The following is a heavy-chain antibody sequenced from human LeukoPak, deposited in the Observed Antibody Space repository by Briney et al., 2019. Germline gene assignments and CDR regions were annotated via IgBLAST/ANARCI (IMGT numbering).Heavy chain of an antibody. Sequence: ASVKVSCKVSGYTLTELSMHWVRQAPGKGLEWMGRFDPEDGETIYAQKFQGRVSMTEDTSTNTAYMELSSLRSEDTAVYYCATQQLVRFVLRFQHWGQGTLVTVSS. J-gene: IGHJ1*01. V-gene: IGHV1-24*01. CDR1: GYTLTELS. D-gene: IGHD6-13*01. CDR3: ATQQLVRFVLRFQH. CDR2: FDPEDGET.